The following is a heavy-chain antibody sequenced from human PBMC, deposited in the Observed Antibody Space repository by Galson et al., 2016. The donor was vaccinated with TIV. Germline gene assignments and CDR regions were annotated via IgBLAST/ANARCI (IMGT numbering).Heavy chain of an antibody. Sequence: ETLSLTCTVSGYSISSGYYWGWIRRPPGKGLEWIGNIYHTGSTYSNPSLRSRLTMSVDTSKNQFSLILNSVTAADTAVYYCARDCTSTTCHIYYYGMDVWGQGTTVTVSS. CDR1: GYSISSGYY. J-gene: IGHJ6*02. CDR3: ARDCTSTTCHIYYYGMDV. D-gene: IGHD2-2*02. CDR2: IYHTGST. V-gene: IGHV4-38-2*02.